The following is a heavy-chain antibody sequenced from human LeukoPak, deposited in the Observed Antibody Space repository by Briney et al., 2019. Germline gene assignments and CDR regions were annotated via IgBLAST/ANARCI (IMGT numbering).Heavy chain of an antibody. CDR1: GFTFSSYS. Sequence: GGSLRLSCAASGFTFSSYSMNWVRQAPGKGLEWVSSISSSSSHIYYADSVKGRFTISRDNAKNSLYLQMNSLRAEDTAVYYCASAHDYGDYVFDYWGQGTLVTVSS. CDR3: ASAHDYGDYVFDY. D-gene: IGHD4-17*01. V-gene: IGHV3-21*01. J-gene: IGHJ4*02. CDR2: ISSSSSHI.